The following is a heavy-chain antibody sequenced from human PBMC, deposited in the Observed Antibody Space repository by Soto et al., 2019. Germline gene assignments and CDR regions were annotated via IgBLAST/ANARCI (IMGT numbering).Heavy chain of an antibody. Sequence: QVTLKESGPVLMKPTETLTLTCTVSGFSLSDNTMGVSWIRQPPGKALEWLAHIFLDDEKTYRTSLKSRLTISKDTSKSQVVLTMTNMDPVDTATYYCDRLELPTLYYGMDVWGQGTTVTVSS. CDR1: GFSLSDNTMG. CDR3: DRLELPTLYYGMDV. CDR2: IFLDDEK. V-gene: IGHV2-26*01. J-gene: IGHJ6*02. D-gene: IGHD3-10*01.